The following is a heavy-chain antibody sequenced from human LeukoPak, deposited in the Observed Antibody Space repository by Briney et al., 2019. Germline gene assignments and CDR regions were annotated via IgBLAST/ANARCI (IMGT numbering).Heavy chain of an antibody. CDR1: GFTVSSNY. CDR3: ARDPLDYYGSGSRDY. Sequence: GGSLRLSCAASGFTVSSNYMSWVRQAPGKGLEWVSVIYSGGSTYYADSVEGRFTISRDNSKNTLYLQMNSLRAEDTAVYYCARDPLDYYGSGSRDYWGQGTLVTVSS. CDR2: IYSGGST. J-gene: IGHJ4*02. V-gene: IGHV3-53*01. D-gene: IGHD3-10*01.